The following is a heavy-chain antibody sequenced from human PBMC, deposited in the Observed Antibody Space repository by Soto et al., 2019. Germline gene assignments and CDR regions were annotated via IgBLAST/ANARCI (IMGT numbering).Heavy chain of an antibody. CDR2: ISGSGGST. CDR1: GFTFSSYA. D-gene: IGHD3-22*01. Sequence: GGSLRLSCAASGFTFSSYAMSWVRQAPGKGLEWVSDISGSGGSTYYADSVKGRFTISRDNSKNTLYLQMNSLRAEDTAVYYCAKSAGYYYDSSGYDYRGQGTLVTVSS. V-gene: IGHV3-23*01. J-gene: IGHJ4*02. CDR3: AKSAGYYYDSSGYDY.